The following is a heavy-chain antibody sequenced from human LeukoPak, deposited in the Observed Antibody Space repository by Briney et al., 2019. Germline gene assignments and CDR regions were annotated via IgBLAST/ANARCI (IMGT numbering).Heavy chain of an antibody. D-gene: IGHD1-26*01. Sequence: PGGSLRLSCAASGFTFSSYWMHWVRQAPGKGLVWVSRINSDGSSTSYAGSVKGRFTISRDNAKNTLYLQMNSLRAEDTAVYYCARDPYSGGYGDDYYYYMDVWGKGTTVTISS. CDR3: ARDPYSGGYGDDYYYYMDV. CDR1: GFTFSSYW. CDR2: INSDGSST. J-gene: IGHJ6*03. V-gene: IGHV3-74*01.